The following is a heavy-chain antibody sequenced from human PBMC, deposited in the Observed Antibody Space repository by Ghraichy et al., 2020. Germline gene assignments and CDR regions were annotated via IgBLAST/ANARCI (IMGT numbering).Heavy chain of an antibody. D-gene: IGHD3-22*01. CDR3: ARDEFSSGSGYYYRPVDYYYYGMDV. V-gene: IGHV1-69*13. Sequence: SVKVSCKASGGTFSSYAISWVRQAPGQGLEWMGGIIPIFGTANYAQKFQGRVTITADESTSTAYMELSSLRSEDTAVYYCARDEFSSGSGYYYRPVDYYYYGMDVWGQGTTVTVSS. CDR1: GGTFSSYA. CDR2: IIPIFGTA. J-gene: IGHJ6*02.